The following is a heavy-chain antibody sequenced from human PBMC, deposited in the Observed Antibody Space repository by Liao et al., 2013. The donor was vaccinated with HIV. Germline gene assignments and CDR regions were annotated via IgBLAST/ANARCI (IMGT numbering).Heavy chain of an antibody. V-gene: IGHV4-4*07. CDR1: GGSISSYY. J-gene: IGHJ2*01. CDR2: IYTSGNT. D-gene: IGHD3-3*01. CDR3: ARDPHDFWSGYYTYWYFDL. Sequence: QVQLQESGPGLVKPSETLSLTCTVSGGSISSYYWNWVRQPAGKGLEWIGRIYTSGNTNYNPSLKSRVTMSVDTSKNQFSLKLRSVTAADTAVYYCARDPHDFWSGYYTYWYFDLWGRGTLVTVSS.